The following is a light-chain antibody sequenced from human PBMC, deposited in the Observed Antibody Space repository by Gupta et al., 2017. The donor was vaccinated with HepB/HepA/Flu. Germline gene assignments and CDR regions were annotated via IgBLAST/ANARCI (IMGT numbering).Light chain of an antibody. CDR3: SSYTTSSTLDV. CDR2: DVN. J-gene: IGLJ1*01. V-gene: IGLV2-14*03. Sequence: SALPQPASVSGSPGQSITISCTGTSSDVGGYNYVSWYQQHPGKAPKLMIYDVNYRPSGVSSRFSGSKSGNTASLTISGLQAEDEADYYCSSYTTSSTLDVFGTGTKVTVL. CDR1: SSDVGGYNY.